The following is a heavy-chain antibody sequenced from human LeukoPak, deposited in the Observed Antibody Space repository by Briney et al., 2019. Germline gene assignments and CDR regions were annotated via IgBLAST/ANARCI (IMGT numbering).Heavy chain of an antibody. Sequence: ASVKVSCKASGYIFTSYGVSWVRQAPGQGLEWMGWISAFNGNTNYAQKFQGRVTVTRDTSTNTVYMELSSLRSEDTAVYYCARDNLGKTYYDFWSRYYTGWYFDYWGQGTLVTVSS. V-gene: IGHV1-18*01. D-gene: IGHD3-3*01. CDR1: GYIFTSYG. CDR2: ISAFNGNT. CDR3: ARDNLGKTYYDFWSRYYTGWYFDY. J-gene: IGHJ4*02.